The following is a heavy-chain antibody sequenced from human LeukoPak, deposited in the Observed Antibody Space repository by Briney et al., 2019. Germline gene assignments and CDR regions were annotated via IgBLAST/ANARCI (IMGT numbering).Heavy chain of an antibody. V-gene: IGHV1-2*02. CDR1: GYTFTAYY. D-gene: IGHD6-19*01. J-gene: IGHJ4*02. CDR3: ARDTGIAVLSDY. CDR2: INPNSGVT. Sequence: GASVAVSFKASGYTFTAYYVHWVRQAPGQGLEWMGWINPNSGVTDSAQKFQGRVTMTRDTSISTAYMELSRLTSDDTAVYYCARDTGIAVLSDYWGQGTLVSVSS.